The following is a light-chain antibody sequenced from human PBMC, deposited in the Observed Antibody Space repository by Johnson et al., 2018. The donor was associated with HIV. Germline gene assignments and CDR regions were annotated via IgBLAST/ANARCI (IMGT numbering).Light chain of an antibody. CDR2: EDN. CDR1: SSNIGNNF. Sequence: QSVLTQPPSVSAAPGQRVTISCSGSSSNIGNNFVSWYRQLPGTAPKVHIYEDNKRPSGIPDRFSGSKSGTSAALDIAGLPTGDEADYYCGTWDSSLSAYVFGTGTKVTVL. V-gene: IGLV1-51*02. CDR3: GTWDSSLSAYV. J-gene: IGLJ1*01.